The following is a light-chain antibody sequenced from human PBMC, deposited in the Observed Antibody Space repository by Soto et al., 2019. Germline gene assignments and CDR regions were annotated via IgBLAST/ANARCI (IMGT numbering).Light chain of an antibody. J-gene: IGKJ3*01. Sequence: IQMTQSPSSLSASVGDRVTTTYRASQSISSYLNWYQQKPGKAPKLLIYAASSLQSGVPSRFSGSGSGTDFTLTISSLQPEDFATYYCQQSYSTPLFGPGTKVDIK. CDR3: QQSYSTPL. CDR2: AAS. CDR1: QSISSY. V-gene: IGKV1-39*01.